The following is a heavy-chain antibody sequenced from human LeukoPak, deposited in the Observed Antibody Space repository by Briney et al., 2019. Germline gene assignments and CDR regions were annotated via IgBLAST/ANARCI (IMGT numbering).Heavy chain of an antibody. CDR3: AREVASYYDILTGYPVLGY. V-gene: IGHV3-53*01. CDR1: GFTVSSNY. Sequence: GGSLRLSCAASGFTVSSNYMSWVRQAPGKGLEWVSVIYSGGSTYYADSVKGRFTISRDNAKNSLYLQMNSLRAEDTAVYYCAREVASYYDILTGYPVLGYWGQGTLVTVSS. CDR2: IYSGGST. J-gene: IGHJ4*02. D-gene: IGHD3-9*01.